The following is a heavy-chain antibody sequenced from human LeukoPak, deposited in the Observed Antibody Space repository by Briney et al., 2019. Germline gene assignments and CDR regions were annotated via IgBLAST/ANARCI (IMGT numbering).Heavy chain of an antibody. J-gene: IGHJ6*02. CDR1: GGSINSDSYY. CDR3: ARFQSSSSWDYYYGLDV. V-gene: IGHV4-61*01. D-gene: IGHD2-2*01. CDR2: IYYSGST. Sequence: SETLSLTCTVSGGSINSDSYYWSWIRQPPGKGLEWIGYIYYSGSTNYNPSLKSRVTISVDTSKNQFSLKLSSVTAADTAVYYCARFQSSSSWDYYYGLDVWGQGTTVTVSS.